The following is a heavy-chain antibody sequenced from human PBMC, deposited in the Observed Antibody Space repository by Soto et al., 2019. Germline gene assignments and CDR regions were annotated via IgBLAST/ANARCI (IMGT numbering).Heavy chain of an antibody. V-gene: IGHV4-30-4*01. D-gene: IGHD3-22*01. CDR2: IYYTGRT. CDR1: GGSINSGDYY. CDR3: ATVPTYYSGRHGYANAFDE. J-gene: IGHJ3*01. Sequence: QVQLQESGPGLVKPSQTLSLTCSVSGGSINSGDYYWSWIRQPPGKGLEWIGYIYYTGRTLHNPSLKSRINISLDTSTNQFYLKMNSVTAADTAVYYCATVPTYYSGRHGYANAFDEWGQGTMVTVSS.